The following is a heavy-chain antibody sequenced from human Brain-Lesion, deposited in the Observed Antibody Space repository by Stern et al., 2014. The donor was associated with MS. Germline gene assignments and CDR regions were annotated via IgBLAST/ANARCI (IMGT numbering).Heavy chain of an antibody. J-gene: IGHJ4*02. CDR1: GYTFTSYD. Sequence: VQLLESGAEVKKPGASVKVSCKASGYTFTSYDVTWVRQAPGQGLEWMGWMNPDSGNIGYAQKFQGRVIMTRSTSISTAYMELTSLRSEDTAVYYCARRRQYYYGSGDYWGQGTLVTVSS. CDR3: ARRRQYYYGSGDY. D-gene: IGHD3-10*01. CDR2: MNPDSGNI. V-gene: IGHV1-8*01.